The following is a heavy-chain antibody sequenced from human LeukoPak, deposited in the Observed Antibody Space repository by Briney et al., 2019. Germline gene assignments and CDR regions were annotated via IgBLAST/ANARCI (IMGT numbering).Heavy chain of an antibody. Sequence: PGRSLRLSRAASGFTFSSYGMHWVRQAPGKGLEWVAVIWYDGSNKYYADSVKGRFTISRDNSKNTLYLQMNSLRAEDTAVYYCARGSSGWYPGPFDYWGQGTLVTVSS. CDR2: IWYDGSNK. D-gene: IGHD6-19*01. CDR3: ARGSSGWYPGPFDY. J-gene: IGHJ4*02. CDR1: GFTFSSYG. V-gene: IGHV3-33*01.